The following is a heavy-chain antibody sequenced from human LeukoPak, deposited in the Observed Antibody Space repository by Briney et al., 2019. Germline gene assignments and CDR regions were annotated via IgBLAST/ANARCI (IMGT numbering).Heavy chain of an antibody. CDR3: AREYCSGGGCYSDAFDI. Sequence: PGGSLRLSCAASGFTFSGYEMNWVRQAPGKGLEWVSSISSSSTYIYYADSVKGRFTISRDNAKNSLYLQMNSLRAEDTAVYYCAREYCSGGGCYSDAFDIWGQGTMVTVSS. V-gene: IGHV3-21*01. J-gene: IGHJ3*02. CDR1: GFTFSGYE. CDR2: ISSSSTYI. D-gene: IGHD2-15*01.